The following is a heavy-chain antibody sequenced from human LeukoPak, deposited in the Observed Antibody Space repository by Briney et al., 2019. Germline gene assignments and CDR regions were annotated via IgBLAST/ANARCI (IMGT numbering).Heavy chain of an antibody. CDR3: ARDGFLGPVTAYLDY. CDR1: GFTFSSDA. J-gene: IGHJ4*02. Sequence: GGSLRLSCAASGFTFSSDAMHWGRQAPGKGLVWVSRVKSDGSSTSCAGSVKGRFTISRDNARNTLYLQMNSLRAEDTAVYYCARDGFLGPVTAYLDYWGQGTPVTVSS. D-gene: IGHD2-21*02. V-gene: IGHV3-74*01. CDR2: VKSDGSST.